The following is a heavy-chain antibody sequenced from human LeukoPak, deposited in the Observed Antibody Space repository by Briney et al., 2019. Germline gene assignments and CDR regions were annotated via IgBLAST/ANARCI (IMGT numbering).Heavy chain of an antibody. CDR3: AKAPVLSGAYYYYYYMDV. Sequence: PGGSLRLSCAASGFTFSSYAMRWVRQAPGKGLAGVAVISYDGSNKYYADPVKGRFTISRDNSKNTLYLQMNSLRAEDTAVYYCAKAPVLSGAYYYYYYMDVWGKGTTVTVSS. CDR1: GFTFSSYA. D-gene: IGHD1-26*01. CDR2: ISYDGSNK. V-gene: IGHV3-30*04. J-gene: IGHJ6*03.